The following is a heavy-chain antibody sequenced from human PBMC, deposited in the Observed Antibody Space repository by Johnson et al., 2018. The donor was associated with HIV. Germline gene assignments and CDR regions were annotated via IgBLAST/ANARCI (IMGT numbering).Heavy chain of an antibody. V-gene: IGHV3-30*18. D-gene: IGHD3-10*01. J-gene: IGHJ3*02. CDR3: AKSTQANILRESGPYGAFDI. CDR1: GFTFSSYA. Sequence: QVQLVESGGGVVQPGRSLRLSCAASGFTFSSYAMHWVRQAPGKGLEWVAVISYDGGSKYYADSVKGRFTISRAHAKNTLYVQMNSLRAEDTAVYYCAKSTQANILRESGPYGAFDIWGQGTMVTVSS. CDR2: ISYDGGSK.